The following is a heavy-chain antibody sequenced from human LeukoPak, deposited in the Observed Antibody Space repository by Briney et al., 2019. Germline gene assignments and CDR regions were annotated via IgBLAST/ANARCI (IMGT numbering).Heavy chain of an antibody. CDR1: GGSISSYY. D-gene: IGHD3-22*01. J-gene: IGHJ4*02. CDR2: IYYSGST. V-gene: IGHV4-59*08. CDR3: ARAYDSSGYYRYYFDY. Sequence: SETLSLTCPVSGGSISSYYWSWIRQPPGKGLKWIGYIYYSGSTNYNPSLKSRVTISVDTSKNQFSLKLSSVTAADTAVYYCARAYDSSGYYRYYFDYWGQGTLVTVSS.